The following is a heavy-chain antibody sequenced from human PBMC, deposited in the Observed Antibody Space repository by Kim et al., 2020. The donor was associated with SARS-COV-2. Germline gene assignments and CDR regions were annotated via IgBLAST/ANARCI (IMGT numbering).Heavy chain of an antibody. CDR2: IYYSGST. CDR3: ARDQARLLCSSTSCYPGPNYYFDY. D-gene: IGHD2-2*01. CDR1: GGSISSYY. J-gene: IGHJ4*02. Sequence: SETLSLTCTVSGGSISSYYWSWIRQPPGKGLEWIGYIYYSGSTNYNPSLKSRVTISVDTSKNQFSLKLSSVTAADTAVYYCARDQARLLCSSTSCYPGPNYYFDYWGQGTLVTVSS. V-gene: IGHV4-59*01.